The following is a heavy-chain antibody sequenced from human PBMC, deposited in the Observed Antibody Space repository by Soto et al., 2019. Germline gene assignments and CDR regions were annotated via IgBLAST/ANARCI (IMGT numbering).Heavy chain of an antibody. CDR2: IWYDGSNK. D-gene: IGHD3-16*01. Sequence: GGSLRLSCAASGFTFSSYGMHWVRQAPGKGLEWVAVIWYDGSNKYYADSVKGRFTISRDNSKNTLYLQINSLRAEDTAVYYCARDRRYVYVWGGFRLDRLAYSGQGTLVTVSS. CDR1: GFTFSSYG. CDR3: ARDRRYVYVWGGFRLDRLAY. J-gene: IGHJ4*02. V-gene: IGHV3-33*01.